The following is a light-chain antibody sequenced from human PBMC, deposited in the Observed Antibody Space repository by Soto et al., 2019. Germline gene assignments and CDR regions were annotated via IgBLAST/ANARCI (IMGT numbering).Light chain of an antibody. CDR1: QSVDNN. J-gene: IGKJ5*01. V-gene: IGKV3-15*01. Sequence: EIVMTQSPATLSVSPGERATLSCRASQSVDNNLAWYQQKPGQAPRLVLYDAYTRATGIPARFSGGGSGTEFTLTISSLQSEDFAVYFCQQYNDWPITFGQGTRLEIK. CDR3: QQYNDWPIT. CDR2: DAY.